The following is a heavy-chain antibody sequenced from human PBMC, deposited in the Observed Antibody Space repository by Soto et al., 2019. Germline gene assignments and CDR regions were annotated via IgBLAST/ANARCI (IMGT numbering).Heavy chain of an antibody. CDR1: GFALDTYD. D-gene: IGHD2-21*01. CDR3: AVEHVVMFASYDAFNV. CDR2: IATGGDRI. V-gene: IGHV3-48*03. J-gene: IGHJ3*01. Sequence: EEQLVESGGDLVQPGGSLRLSCTSSGFALDTYDMNWVRLAPGKDLEWISHIATGGDRIYYADSVKGRFTISRDNARNSLYLQMNSLRDDDTALYYCAVEHVVMFASYDAFNVWGQGTLVTVSS.